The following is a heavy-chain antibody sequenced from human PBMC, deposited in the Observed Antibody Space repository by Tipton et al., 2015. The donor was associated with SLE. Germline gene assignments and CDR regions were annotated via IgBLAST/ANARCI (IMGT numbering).Heavy chain of an antibody. CDR2: IYYSGST. D-gene: IGHD1-26*01. Sequence: LRLSCTVSGGSISSSSYYWGWIRQPPGKGLEWIGSIYYSGSTYYNPSLKSRVTMSVDTSKNQFSLKLSSVTAADTAVYYCARDPSRYSGSQSPFDYWGQGTLVTVSS. J-gene: IGHJ4*02. CDR1: GGSISSSSYY. V-gene: IGHV4-39*07. CDR3: ARDPSRYSGSQSPFDY.